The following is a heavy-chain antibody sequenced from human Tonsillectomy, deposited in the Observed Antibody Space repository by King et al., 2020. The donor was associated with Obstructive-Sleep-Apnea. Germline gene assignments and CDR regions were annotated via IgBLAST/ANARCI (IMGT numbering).Heavy chain of an antibody. CDR2: ISTKTEGAST. D-gene: IGHD6-13*01. CDR3: TRGSAAAYFDY. Sequence: VQLVESGGGLVKAEGSLRLSCAASEFTFSNAWMSWVRQVPGKGLEWVGRISTKTEGASTDYPAPLKGRFIISRDDSKNTLYRQMNSLKIEDTAVYYCTRGSAAAYFDYWGQGTLVTVSS. V-gene: IGHV3-15*01. J-gene: IGHJ4*02. CDR1: EFTFSNAW.